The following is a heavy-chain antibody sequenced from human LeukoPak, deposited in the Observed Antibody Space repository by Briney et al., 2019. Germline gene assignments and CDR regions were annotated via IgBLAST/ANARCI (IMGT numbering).Heavy chain of an antibody. Sequence: SETLSLTCTVSGGPISSYYWSWIRQPPGKGLEWIGYIYYSGSTNYNPSLKSRVTISVDTSKNQFSLKLSSVTAADTAVYYCARGNADYGDYVEQDYYYGMDVWGQGTTVTVSS. CDR1: GGPISSYY. CDR2: IYYSGST. CDR3: ARGNADYGDYVEQDYYYGMDV. V-gene: IGHV4-59*08. D-gene: IGHD4-17*01. J-gene: IGHJ6*02.